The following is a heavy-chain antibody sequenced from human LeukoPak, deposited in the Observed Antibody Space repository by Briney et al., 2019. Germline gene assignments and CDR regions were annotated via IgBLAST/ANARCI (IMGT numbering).Heavy chain of an antibody. CDR1: GYTFINYY. J-gene: IGHJ4*02. Sequence: GASVKVSCKASGYTFINYYMHWVRQAPGQGLEWMGIINPSGGSTSYAQKFQGRVTMTRDTSTSTVYMELSSLRSEDTAVYYCARWSYGRTFDYWGQGTLVTVSS. D-gene: IGHD1-26*01. CDR2: INPSGGST. CDR3: ARWSYGRTFDY. V-gene: IGHV1-46*01.